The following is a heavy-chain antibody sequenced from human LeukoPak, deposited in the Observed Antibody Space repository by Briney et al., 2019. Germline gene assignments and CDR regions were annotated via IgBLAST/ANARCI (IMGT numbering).Heavy chain of an antibody. D-gene: IGHD6-19*01. V-gene: IGHV1-18*04. CDR2: ISAYNGNT. CDR3: ARAGSSGWYGGDVY. Sequence: GASVKVSCKASGYTFTSYGISWVRQAPGQGLEWMGWISAYNGNTNYAQKLQGRVTMTTDTSTSTAYMELRSPRSDDTAVYYCARAGSSGWYGGDVYWGQGTLVTVSS. CDR1: GYTFTSYG. J-gene: IGHJ4*02.